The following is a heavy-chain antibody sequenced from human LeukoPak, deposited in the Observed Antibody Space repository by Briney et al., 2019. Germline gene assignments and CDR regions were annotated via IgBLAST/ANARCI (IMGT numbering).Heavy chain of an antibody. CDR2: IYSGGST. CDR1: GFTVSSNY. Sequence: PGGSLRLSCAASGFTVSSNYMSWVRQAPGKGLEWVSVIYSGGSTYYADSVKGRFTISRDNSKNTLYLQMNSLRAEDTAVYYCARDGEQWQGYFDLWGRGTLVTVSS. CDR3: ARDGEQWQGYFDL. D-gene: IGHD6-19*01. V-gene: IGHV3-66*01. J-gene: IGHJ2*01.